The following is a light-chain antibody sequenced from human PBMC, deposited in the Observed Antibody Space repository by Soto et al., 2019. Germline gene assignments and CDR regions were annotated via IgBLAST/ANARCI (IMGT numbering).Light chain of an antibody. CDR1: QGISSY. Sequence: VTLLTQSLSLLSLSPGKRVTISWMMSQGISSYLAWYQQKPGKAPELLIYAASTLQSGVPSRFSGSGSGTDFTLTIWGLQSEDFATYYCQQDYSPTRTFGQGTKVEIK. CDR2: AAS. J-gene: IGKJ1*01. CDR3: QQDYSPTRT. V-gene: IGKV1D-8*01.